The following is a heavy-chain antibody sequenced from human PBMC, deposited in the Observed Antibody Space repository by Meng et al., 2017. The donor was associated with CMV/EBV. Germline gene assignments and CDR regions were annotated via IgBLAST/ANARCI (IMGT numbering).Heavy chain of an antibody. J-gene: IGHJ4*02. CDR2: IRYDGSNK. V-gene: IGHV3-30*02. Sequence: GESLKISCAASGFTFSSYGMHWVRQAPGKGLERVAFIRYDGSNKYYADSVKGRFTISRDNSKNTLYLQMNSLRAEDTAVYYCATYCSSTSCYPKQFDYWGQGTLVTVSS. CDR3: ATYCSSTSCYPKQFDY. CDR1: GFTFSSYG. D-gene: IGHD2-2*01.